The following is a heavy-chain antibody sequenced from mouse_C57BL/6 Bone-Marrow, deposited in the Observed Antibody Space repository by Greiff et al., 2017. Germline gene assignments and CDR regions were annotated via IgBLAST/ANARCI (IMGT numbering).Heavy chain of an antibody. CDR1: GYTFTSYD. CDR2: IYPRDGST. D-gene: IGHD1-1*01. CDR3: ARFEFAGSSGYWYFDV. V-gene: IGHV1-85*01. J-gene: IGHJ1*03. Sequence: QVQLKESGPELVKPGASVKLSCKASGYTFTSYDINWVKQRPGQGLEWIGWIYPRDGSTKYNEKFKGKATLTVDTSSSTAYMELHRLTSAASAVYFCARFEFAGSSGYWYFDVWGTGTTVTVSS.